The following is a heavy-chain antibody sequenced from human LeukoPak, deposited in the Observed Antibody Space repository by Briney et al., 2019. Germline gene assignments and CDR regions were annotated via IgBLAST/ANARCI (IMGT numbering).Heavy chain of an antibody. Sequence: SETLSLTCTVSGGSISSSSYYWGWIRQPPGKGLEWIGIIYYSGSTYYNPSLKSRVTISVDTSKNQFSLKLSSVTAADTAVYYCARAPSQGKSYYYGMDVWGQGTTVTVSS. V-gene: IGHV4-39*07. J-gene: IGHJ6*02. CDR1: GGSISSSSYY. CDR2: IYYSGST. CDR3: ARAPSQGKSYYYGMDV.